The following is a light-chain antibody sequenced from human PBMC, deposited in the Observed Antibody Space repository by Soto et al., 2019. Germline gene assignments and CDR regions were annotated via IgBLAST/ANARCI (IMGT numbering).Light chain of an antibody. CDR3: CSYADGSIYF. V-gene: IGLV2-14*03. J-gene: IGLJ1*01. CDR2: YGD. CDR1: SRDVGSYDY. Sequence: QPAPTQPASVSGSPGQSITISCTGTSRDVGSYDYVSWYLQYPDKAPQLLIYYGDHRPSGVSSRFSGSKSGNTASLTISGLQAEDEGDYYCCSYADGSIYFFGTGTKVTVL.